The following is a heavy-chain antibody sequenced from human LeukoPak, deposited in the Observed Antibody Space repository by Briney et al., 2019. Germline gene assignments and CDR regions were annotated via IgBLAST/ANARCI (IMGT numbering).Heavy chain of an antibody. CDR1: GFTLSSYW. D-gene: IGHD3-10*02. CDR2: ISSSGSTI. V-gene: IGHV3-48*04. J-gene: IGHJ6*04. CDR3: AELGITMIGGV. Sequence: GGSLRLSCAGSGFTLSSYWMHWVRQAPGKELEWVSYISSSGSTIYYADSVKGRFTISRDNAKNSLYLQMNSLRAEDTAVYYCAELGITMIGGVWGKGTTVTISS.